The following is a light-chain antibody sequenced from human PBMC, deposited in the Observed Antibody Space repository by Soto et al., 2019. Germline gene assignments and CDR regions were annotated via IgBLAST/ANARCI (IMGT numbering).Light chain of an antibody. CDR1: QSIISY. J-gene: IGKJ4*01. CDR2: AAD. Sequence: DIQMTQSPSSLSASVGDRVTITCRASQSIISYLNWYQQKPGKAPKLLIYAADSLQSGVPSRLSGSGSRKDLTLTISSLQPEDFGTYYCQQTYSTPLTLGGRTKVDIK. CDR3: QQTYSTPLT. V-gene: IGKV1-39*01.